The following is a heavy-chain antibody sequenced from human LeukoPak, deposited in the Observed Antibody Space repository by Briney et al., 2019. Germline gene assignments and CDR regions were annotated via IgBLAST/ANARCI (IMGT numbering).Heavy chain of an antibody. CDR3: AKDQQLQPFHY. D-gene: IGHD2-2*01. CDR1: GFTFGDYA. J-gene: IGHJ4*02. V-gene: IGHV3-30*02. Sequence: GGSLRLSCTASGFTFGDYAMSWVRQAPGKGLEWVAFIQFDGSIEYYVDSVKGRFTISRDNSKNTLYLQMNSLRPEDTSVYYCAKDQQLQPFHYWGQGTLVTVSS. CDR2: IQFDGSIE.